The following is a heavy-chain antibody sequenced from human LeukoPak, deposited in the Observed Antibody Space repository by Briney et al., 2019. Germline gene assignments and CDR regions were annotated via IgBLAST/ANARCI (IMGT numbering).Heavy chain of an antibody. D-gene: IGHD3-10*01. V-gene: IGHV3-53*01. J-gene: IGHJ4*02. Sequence: PGGSLRLSCAASGFTVSNNYMSWVRQAPGEGLECVSVIYSGGSTYYADSVKGRCTISRDTSKNTLYLQMNSLRAEDTAVYYCARDFRGVIDWGQGTLVTVSS. CDR1: GFTVSNNY. CDR2: IYSGGST. CDR3: ARDFRGVID.